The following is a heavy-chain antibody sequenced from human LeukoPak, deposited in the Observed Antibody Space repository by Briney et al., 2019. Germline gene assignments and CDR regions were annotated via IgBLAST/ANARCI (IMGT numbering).Heavy chain of an antibody. D-gene: IGHD3-10*01. CDR1: GGSISSGSYY. J-gene: IGHJ5*02. CDR3: ARGRLGDWFDP. CDR2: IYTSGST. V-gene: IGHV4-61*02. Sequence: PSQTLSLTCTVSGGSISSGSYYWSWIRQPAGKGLEWIGRIYTSGSTNYNPSLKSRVTISVDTSKNQFSLKLSSVTAADTAVYYCARGRLGDWFDPWGQGTLVTVSS.